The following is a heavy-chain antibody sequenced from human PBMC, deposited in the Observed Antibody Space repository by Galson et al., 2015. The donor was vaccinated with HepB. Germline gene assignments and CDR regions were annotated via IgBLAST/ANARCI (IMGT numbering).Heavy chain of an antibody. CDR1: GYTLTELS. J-gene: IGHJ6*02. CDR2: FDPEDGET. Sequence: SVKVSCKVSGYTLTELSMHWVRQAPGKGLEWMGGFDPEDGETIYAQKFQGRVTMTEDTSTDTAYMELSSLRSEDTAVYYCATGTSGYQYYYYYGMDVWGQGTTVTVSS. D-gene: IGHD5-12*01. CDR3: ATGTSGYQYYYYYGMDV. V-gene: IGHV1-24*01.